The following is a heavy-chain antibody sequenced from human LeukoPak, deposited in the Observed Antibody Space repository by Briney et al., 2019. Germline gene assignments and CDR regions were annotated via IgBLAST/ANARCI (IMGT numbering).Heavy chain of an antibody. CDR1: GYTFTGYY. J-gene: IGHJ2*01. D-gene: IGHD2-2*01. CDR2: INPNSGGT. Sequence: ASVTVSLKASGYTFTGYYMHWVRQAPGQGLEWMGWINPNSGGTNYAQKFQGRVTMTRDTSISKAYMELSRLRSDDTAVYYCARPIGYCSSTSCLMSDRYFDLWGRGTLVTVSS. V-gene: IGHV1-2*02. CDR3: ARPIGYCSSTSCLMSDRYFDL.